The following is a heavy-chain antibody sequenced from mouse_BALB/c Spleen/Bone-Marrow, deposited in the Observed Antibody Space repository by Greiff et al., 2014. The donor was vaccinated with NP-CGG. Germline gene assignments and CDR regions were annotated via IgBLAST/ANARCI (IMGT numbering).Heavy chain of an antibody. CDR1: GFTFSDYY. CDR3: ARDGNYYAMDY. CDR2: ISDGGSYT. J-gene: IGHJ4*01. V-gene: IGHV5-4*02. Sequence: EVKLVESGGGLVKPGGSLKLSCVASGFTFSDYYMYWVRQTPEKRLEWVATISDGGSYTYYPDSVKGRFTISRDNAKNNLYLQMSSLKSEDTAMYYCARDGNYYAMDYWGQGTSVTVSS. D-gene: IGHD2-1*01.